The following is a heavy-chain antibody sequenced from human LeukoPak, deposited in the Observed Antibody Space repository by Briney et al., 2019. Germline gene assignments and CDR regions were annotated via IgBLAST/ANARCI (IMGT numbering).Heavy chain of an antibody. Sequence: GGSLRLSCAASGFTFSSYAMSWVRQAPGKGLEWVSAISGSGGSTYYADSVKGRFTISRDNSKNTLYLQMNSLRAEDTAVYYCGYYDSSGPNFDYWGQGTLVTVSS. V-gene: IGHV3-23*01. CDR1: GFTFSSYA. J-gene: IGHJ4*02. D-gene: IGHD3-22*01. CDR3: GYYDSSGPNFDY. CDR2: ISGSGGST.